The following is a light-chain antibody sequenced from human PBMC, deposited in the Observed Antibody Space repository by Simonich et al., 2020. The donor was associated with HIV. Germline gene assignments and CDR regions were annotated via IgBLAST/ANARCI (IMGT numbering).Light chain of an antibody. J-gene: IGKJ2*01. CDR1: QNIRSW. V-gene: IGKV1-5*03. CDR2: QAA. Sequence: DIQMTQSPSTLSASVGDRVTITCRASQNIRSWLAWYQQKPGKAPKHLIYQAASLESGVPSRFSGSGSGTEFTLTIRSLQPDDFATYYCQQYNSYSYTFGQGTKLEIK. CDR3: QQYNSYSYT.